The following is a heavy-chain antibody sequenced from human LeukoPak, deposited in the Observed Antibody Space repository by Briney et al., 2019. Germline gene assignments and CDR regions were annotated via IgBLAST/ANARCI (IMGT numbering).Heavy chain of an antibody. CDR3: ARVFCSGGSCYSYFDF. Sequence: PSETLSLTCTVSGGSIGSYYWSWIRQPPGKGLEYIGYIYYSGRTNYNPTLKSRVTISVDTSKNQFSLKLNSVTAADTAVYYCARVFCSGGSCYSYFDFWGQGTLVTVSS. V-gene: IGHV4-59*01. J-gene: IGHJ4*02. D-gene: IGHD2-15*01. CDR1: GGSIGSYY. CDR2: IYYSGRT.